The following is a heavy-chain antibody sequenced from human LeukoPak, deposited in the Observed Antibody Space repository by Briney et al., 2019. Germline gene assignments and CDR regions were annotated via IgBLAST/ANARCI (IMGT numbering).Heavy chain of an antibody. V-gene: IGHV3-74*01. D-gene: IGHD1-1*01. Sequence: TGGSLRLSCAASGFTFINYAMHWVRQAPGKGLVWVSRIDADGSATTYAVSVKGRFTVSRDNAKNTLYLRMNSLRADDTAVYYCATANSGPDVWGQGTTVTVSS. CDR1: GFTFINYA. CDR3: ATANSGPDV. CDR2: IDADGSAT. J-gene: IGHJ3*01.